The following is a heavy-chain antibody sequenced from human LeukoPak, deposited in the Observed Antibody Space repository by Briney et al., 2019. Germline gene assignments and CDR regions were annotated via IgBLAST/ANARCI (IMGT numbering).Heavy chain of an antibody. J-gene: IGHJ4*02. CDR2: IYSGGST. V-gene: IGHV3-53*01. D-gene: IGHD2-2*01. Sequence: SGGSLRLSCAASGFTVSSNYMSWVRQIPGKGLEWVSVIYSGGSTYYADSVKGRFTISRDNSKNSLYLQMNSLRAEDTAVYYCARWDYAPTDWGQGTLVTVSS. CDR1: GFTVSSNY. CDR3: ARWDYAPTD.